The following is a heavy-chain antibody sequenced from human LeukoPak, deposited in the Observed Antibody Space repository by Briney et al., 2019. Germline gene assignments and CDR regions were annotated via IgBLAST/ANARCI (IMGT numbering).Heavy chain of an antibody. CDR3: AKDVERGRSFYYGSGSYSHPTDY. J-gene: IGHJ4*02. CDR1: GFTFSSYA. D-gene: IGHD3-10*01. Sequence: GGSLRLSCAASGFTFSSYAMSWVRQAPGEGLEWVSAISGSGGSTYYADSVKGRFTISRDNSKNTLYLQMNSLRAEDTAVYYCAKDVERGRSFYYGSGSYSHPTDYWGQGTLVTVSS. V-gene: IGHV3-23*01. CDR2: ISGSGGST.